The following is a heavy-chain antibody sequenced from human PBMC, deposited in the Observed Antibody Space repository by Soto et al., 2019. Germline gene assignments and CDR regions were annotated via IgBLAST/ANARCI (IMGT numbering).Heavy chain of an antibody. V-gene: IGHV3-23*01. J-gene: IGHJ3*02. CDR3: AKATAVTGGAFEI. D-gene: IGHD1-1*01. CDR1: GLICSSYD. CDR2: ILVGGST. Sequence: PGGSLRLSCAVSGLICSSYDMSWVRQAPGKGLDWVSTILVGGSTHYEDSVKGRFTISRDTSKNTVYLQMNSLTAGDTAVYYCAKATAVTGGAFEIYVQGTLATVSS.